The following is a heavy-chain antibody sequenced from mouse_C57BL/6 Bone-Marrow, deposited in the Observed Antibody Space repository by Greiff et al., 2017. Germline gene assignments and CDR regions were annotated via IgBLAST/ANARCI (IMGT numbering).Heavy chain of an antibody. V-gene: IGHV5-16*01. CDR1: GFTFSDYY. D-gene: IGHD1-3*01. CDR3: ARGGSGRNPYYLDY. CDR2: INYDGSST. Sequence: EVLLVESEGGLVQPGSSMKLSCTASGFTFSDYYMAWVRQVPEKGLEWVANINYDGSSTYYLDSLKSRFIISRDNAKNILYLQMSSLKSEDSATYYWARGGSGRNPYYLDYWGQGTTLTVSS. J-gene: IGHJ2*01.